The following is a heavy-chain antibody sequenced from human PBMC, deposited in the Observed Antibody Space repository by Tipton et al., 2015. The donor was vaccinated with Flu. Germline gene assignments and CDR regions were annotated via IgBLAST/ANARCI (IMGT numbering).Heavy chain of an antibody. V-gene: IGHV3-9*01. J-gene: IGHJ3*02. Sequence: SLRLSCAASGFTFGDYAVHWVRQAPGKGLEWVSGISWNSGIKAYGDSVKGRFTISRDNAKNSLCLQMNSLRAEDTALYYCAKRFRVGSDYSGAFDIWGQGTMLTVSS. CDR1: GFTFGDYA. CDR2: ISWNSGIK. D-gene: IGHD2-21*01. CDR3: AKRFRVGSDYSGAFDI.